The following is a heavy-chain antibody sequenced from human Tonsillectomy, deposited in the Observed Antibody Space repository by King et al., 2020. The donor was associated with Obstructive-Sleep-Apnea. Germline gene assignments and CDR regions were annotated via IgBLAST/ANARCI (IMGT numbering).Heavy chain of an antibody. CDR2: ITGSGGST. V-gene: IGHV3-23*04. Sequence: VQLVESGGGLVQPGGSLRLSCAASGFTFSIHAMSWVRQAPGKGLEWVTAITGSGGSTYYADSVKGRFTISRDNSKNTLYVQMKSLRADDTAVYYCARDKVYYDSSGPSRYFDLWGRGTLVTVSS. CDR3: ARDKVYYDSSGPSRYFDL. CDR1: GFTFSIHA. D-gene: IGHD3-22*01. J-gene: IGHJ2*01.